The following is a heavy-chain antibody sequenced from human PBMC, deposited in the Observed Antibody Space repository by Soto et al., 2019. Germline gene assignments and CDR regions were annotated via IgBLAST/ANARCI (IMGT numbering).Heavy chain of an antibody. J-gene: IGHJ6*02. D-gene: IGHD1-1*01. V-gene: IGHV3-30-3*01. CDR3: ARDELDLIQYGMDV. Sequence: GGSLRLSCAASGFTFSSYAMHWFRQAPGKGLEWVAVISYDGSNKYYAYSVKGRFTTSRDNSKNTLYLQMNSLRDEDTAVYYCARDELDLIQYGMDVWGQGTTVTVSS. CDR2: ISYDGSNK. CDR1: GFTFSSYA.